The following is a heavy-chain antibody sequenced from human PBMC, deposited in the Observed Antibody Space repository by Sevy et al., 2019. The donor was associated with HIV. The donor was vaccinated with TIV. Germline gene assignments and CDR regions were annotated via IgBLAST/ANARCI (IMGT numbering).Heavy chain of an antibody. V-gene: IGHV3-7*01. CDR3: ARYYYDSSGYYLFDY. Sequence: GESLKISCAASGFTFSTYWMSWVRQAPGKGLEWVANIKQDGSERYYVDSVKGRFTISRDNAKNSLYLQMNSLRAEDTAVYYCARYYYDSSGYYLFDYWGLGTLVTVSS. CDR1: GFTFSTYW. CDR2: IKQDGSER. D-gene: IGHD3-22*01. J-gene: IGHJ4*02.